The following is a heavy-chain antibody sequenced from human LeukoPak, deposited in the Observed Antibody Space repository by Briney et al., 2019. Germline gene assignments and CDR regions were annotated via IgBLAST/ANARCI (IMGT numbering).Heavy chain of an antibody. J-gene: IGHJ3*02. V-gene: IGHV5-51*01. CDR1: GYNFTTYF. CDR3: ARPIVATSMDAFDI. D-gene: IGHD5-12*01. Sequence: GESLKISCKGSGYNFTTYFIGWVRQMPGKGLEWVGVINPGDSHTIYSPSFQGHVTISADKSIGTAYLQWGSLQASDTAMYYCARPIVATSMDAFDIWGQGTMVTVSS. CDR2: INPGDSHT.